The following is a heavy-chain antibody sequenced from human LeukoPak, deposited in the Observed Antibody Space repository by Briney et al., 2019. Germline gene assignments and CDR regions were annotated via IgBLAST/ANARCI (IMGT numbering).Heavy chain of an antibody. V-gene: IGHV1-46*01. CDR2: FNPGDDTT. CDR3: ASCDFLSGCCSS. J-gene: IGHJ5*02. D-gene: IGHD3-3*01. Sequence: GASVKVSCKAGGHTFSSNYIHWVRQGPGQGLDWMGMFNPGDDTTTYAQKFRGRVTMTRDTSKTTFYLQLSGLRSEDTAVYYCASCDFLSGCCSSWGQGSLVTVSS. CDR1: GHTFSSNY.